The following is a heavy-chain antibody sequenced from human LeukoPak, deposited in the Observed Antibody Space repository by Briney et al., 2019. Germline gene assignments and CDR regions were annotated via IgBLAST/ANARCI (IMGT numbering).Heavy chain of an antibody. CDR2: IKQDGSEK. Sequence: GVSLRLSCAASGXTFSSYWMSWARQAPGKGLEWVANIKQDGSEKYYVDSVKGRFTISRDNAKNSLYLQMNSLRADDTAVYYCARERVLDYWGQGTLVTVSS. CDR1: GXTFSSYW. V-gene: IGHV3-7*05. J-gene: IGHJ4*02. CDR3: ARERVLDY.